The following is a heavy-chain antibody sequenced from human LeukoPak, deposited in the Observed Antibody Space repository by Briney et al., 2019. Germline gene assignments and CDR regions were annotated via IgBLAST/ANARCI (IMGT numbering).Heavy chain of an antibody. Sequence: GRSLRLSCAASGFTFSSHGMHWVRQAPGKGLEWVAFIWYDGSNKYYADSVKGRFTISRDNSKNTLYVEMNSLRAEDTAVYYCVRWGPDKAMDVWDKGTTVTVSS. CDR3: VRWGPDKAMDV. CDR1: GFTFSSHG. D-gene: IGHD7-27*01. CDR2: IWYDGSNK. J-gene: IGHJ6*04. V-gene: IGHV3-33*01.